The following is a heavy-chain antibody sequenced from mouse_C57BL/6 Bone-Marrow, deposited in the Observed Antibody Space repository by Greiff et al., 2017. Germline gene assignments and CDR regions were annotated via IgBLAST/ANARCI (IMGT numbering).Heavy chain of an antibody. V-gene: IGHV5-9*01. CDR1: GFTFSSYT. Sequence: EVHLVASGGGLVKPGGSLKLSCAASGFTFSSYTMSWVRQTPEKRLPWVAAISGGGGNTYYPDSVKGRFTISRDNDKNLLYLQMSSLRSEDTALYYCSRQVTTVLATKYFDVWGTGTTVTVSS. CDR2: ISGGGGNT. D-gene: IGHD1-1*01. CDR3: SRQVTTVLATKYFDV. J-gene: IGHJ1*03.